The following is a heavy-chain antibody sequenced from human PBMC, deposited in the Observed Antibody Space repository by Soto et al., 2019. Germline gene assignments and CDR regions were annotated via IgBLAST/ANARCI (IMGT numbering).Heavy chain of an antibody. D-gene: IGHD2-15*01. CDR2: IYYSGST. CDR1: GGSISSYY. V-gene: IGHV4-59*08. J-gene: IGHJ6*03. CDR3: ARQWSYYYYYMDV. Sequence: SETLSLTCTVSGGSISSYYWIWIRQPPGKGLEWIGYIYYSGSTNYNPSLKSRVTISVDTSKNQFSLKLSYVTAADTAVYYCARQWSYYYYYMDVWGKGTTVTVSS.